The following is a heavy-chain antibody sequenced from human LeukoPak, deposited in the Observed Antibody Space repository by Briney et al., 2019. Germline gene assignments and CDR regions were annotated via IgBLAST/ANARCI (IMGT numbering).Heavy chain of an antibody. CDR2: ISYDGSNK. V-gene: IGHV3-30*18. CDR3: AKGRALLWFYYSMDV. CDR1: GFTFSSYG. Sequence: PGRSLRLSCAASGFTFSSYGMHWVRQAPGKGLEWVAVISYDGSNKYYADSVKGRFTISRDNSKNTLYLQMNSLRAEDTAVYYCAKGRALLWFYYSMDVWGQGTTVTVSS. D-gene: IGHD3-10*01. J-gene: IGHJ6*02.